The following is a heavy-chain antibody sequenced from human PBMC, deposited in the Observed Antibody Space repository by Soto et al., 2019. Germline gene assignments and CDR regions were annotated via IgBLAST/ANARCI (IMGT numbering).Heavy chain of an antibody. Sequence: GGSLKLSCAASGFTFSNAWMNWVRQAPGKGLEWVGRIKSKTDGGTTDYAAPVKGRLTISRDDSKNTLYLQMNSLKTEDTAVYYCTTVGTRYDYVWGSYRSGPNYFDYWGQGTLVTVSS. CDR3: TTVGTRYDYVWGSYRSGPNYFDY. J-gene: IGHJ4*02. D-gene: IGHD3-16*02. CDR1: GFTFSNAW. V-gene: IGHV3-15*07. CDR2: IKSKTDGGTT.